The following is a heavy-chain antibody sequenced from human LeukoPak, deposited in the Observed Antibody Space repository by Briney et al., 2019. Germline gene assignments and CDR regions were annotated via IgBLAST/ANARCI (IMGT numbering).Heavy chain of an antibody. D-gene: IGHD3-22*01. CDR2: ILQSGGAS. CDR3: ATYYYDSSGSDY. J-gene: IGHJ4*02. V-gene: IGHV3-23*01. Sequence: PGGSLRLSCVASGFTFNNYAMSWVRQAPGKGLEWVSGILQSGGASYYADSVKGRFTISRDNSKNTLYLQMNSLRAEDTAVYYCATYYYDSSGSDYWGQGTLVTVSS. CDR1: GFTFNNYA.